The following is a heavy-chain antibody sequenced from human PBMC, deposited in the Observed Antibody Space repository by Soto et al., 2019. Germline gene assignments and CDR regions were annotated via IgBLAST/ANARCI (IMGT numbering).Heavy chain of an antibody. CDR1: GFTFSSYW. CDR3: ARGKRWFQPLDY. V-gene: IGHV3-7*01. J-gene: IGHJ4*02. Sequence: EVQLVESGGGLVQPGGSLRLSCAASGFTFSSYWMSWVRQAPGKGLEWVTNINQDGSEKYSVDSVKGRFTVSRDNAKNSLYLQMNSLRAEDTAVYYCARGKRWFQPLDYWGQGTLVTVSS. CDR2: INQDGSEK. D-gene: IGHD3-10*01.